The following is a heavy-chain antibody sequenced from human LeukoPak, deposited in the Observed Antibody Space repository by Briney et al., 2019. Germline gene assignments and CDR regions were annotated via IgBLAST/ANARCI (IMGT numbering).Heavy chain of an antibody. CDR1: GGSISSYY. D-gene: IGHD2-2*01. CDR3: SSDLGSARHYMDY. J-gene: IGHJ4*02. V-gene: IGHV4-59*01. CDR2: IYYSGST. Sequence: SETVSLTCTVSGGSISSYYWSWIRQPPGKGLEWIGYIYYSGSTNYNPSLKSRVTISVDASKNQFSLKLSSVSPADTAVYYCSSDLGSARHYMDYWREGTNATVSS.